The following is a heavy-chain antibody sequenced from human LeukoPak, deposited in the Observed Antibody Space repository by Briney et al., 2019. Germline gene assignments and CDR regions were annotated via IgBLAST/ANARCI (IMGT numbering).Heavy chain of an antibody. Sequence: AGGSLRLSCAASGFTFSNYAMTWVRQAPGKGLEWVSALSGSGGSAYYADSVKGRFTISRDNSKNTLYLQMNSLRAEDTAVYYCAKVVDFWSGYSDYYYGMDVWGQGTTVTVSS. V-gene: IGHV3-23*01. CDR2: LSGSGGSA. J-gene: IGHJ6*02. D-gene: IGHD3-3*01. CDR3: AKVVDFWSGYSDYYYGMDV. CDR1: GFTFSNYA.